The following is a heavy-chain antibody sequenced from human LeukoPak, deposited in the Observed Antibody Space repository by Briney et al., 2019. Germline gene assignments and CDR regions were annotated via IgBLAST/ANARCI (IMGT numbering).Heavy chain of an antibody. CDR1: GGSFSGYH. D-gene: IGHD6-13*01. CDR3: ARGQRGSWGNWFDP. Sequence: SETLSLTCAVYGGSFSGYHWSWIRQPPGKGLEWIGEINHSGSTNYNPSLKSRVTISVDTSKNQFSLKLSSVTAADTAVYYCARGQRGSWGNWFDPWGQGTLVTVSS. J-gene: IGHJ5*02. V-gene: IGHV4-34*01. CDR2: INHSGST.